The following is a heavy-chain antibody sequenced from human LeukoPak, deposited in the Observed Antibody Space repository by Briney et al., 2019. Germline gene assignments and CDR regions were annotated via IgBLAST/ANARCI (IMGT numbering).Heavy chain of an antibody. V-gene: IGHV3-74*01. J-gene: IGHJ6*02. CDR3: AREMYSSDSLYWYYGMDV. CDR2: IRTDGSTA. Sequence: PWGSLRLSCAASGFTFSRDWMHWVRQAPGKGLVFVSRIRTDGSTATYADYVKGRFTISRDNAKNTLYLEMNSLRAEDTAVYYCAREMYSSDSLYWYYGMDVWGQGTTVTVSS. CDR1: GFTFSRDW. D-gene: IGHD6-19*01.